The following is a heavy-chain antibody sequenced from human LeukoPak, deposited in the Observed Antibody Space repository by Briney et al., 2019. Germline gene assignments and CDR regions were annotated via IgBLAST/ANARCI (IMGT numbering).Heavy chain of an antibody. V-gene: IGHV3-23*01. CDR1: GFTFSSYA. J-gene: IGHJ4*02. CDR2: ISGSGGST. D-gene: IGHD3-9*01. CDR3: AKDPSKNFDLLSDY. Sequence: GGSLRLSCAASGFTFSSYAMSWVRQAPGKGLEWVSAISGSGGSTYYADSVKGRFTISRDNSKNTLSLQMNSLRAEDTAVYYCAKDPSKNFDLLSDYWGQGTLVTVSS.